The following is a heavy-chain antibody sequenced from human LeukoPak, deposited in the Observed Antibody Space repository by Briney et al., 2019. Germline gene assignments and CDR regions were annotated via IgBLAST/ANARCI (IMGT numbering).Heavy chain of an antibody. CDR1: GFTFSSYS. Sequence: GGSLRLSCAASGFTFSSYSMNWVRQAPGKGLEWVSSISSSSSYIYYADSVKGRFTISRDNAKNSLYLQMNSLRAEDTAVYYCARDWSSGWYCYAFDIWGQGTMVTVSS. D-gene: IGHD6-19*01. V-gene: IGHV3-21*01. CDR3: ARDWSSGWYCYAFDI. CDR2: ISSSSSYI. J-gene: IGHJ3*02.